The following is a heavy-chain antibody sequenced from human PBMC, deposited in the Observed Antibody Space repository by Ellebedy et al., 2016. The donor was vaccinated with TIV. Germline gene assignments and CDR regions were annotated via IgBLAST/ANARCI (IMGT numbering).Heavy chain of an antibody. CDR3: ATDGSYGDYLSPAHAFEN. V-gene: IGHV3-7*01. Sequence: GESLKISCAASRFTFSSYWMSWVRQAPGKGLEWVANINQDGGEKHYVGSVRGRFTISRDNAKNSLYLQMNSLRAEDTAVYYCATDGSYGDYLSPAHAFENWGQGTMVIVSS. CDR1: RFTFSSYW. D-gene: IGHD4-17*01. J-gene: IGHJ3*02. CDR2: INQDGGEK.